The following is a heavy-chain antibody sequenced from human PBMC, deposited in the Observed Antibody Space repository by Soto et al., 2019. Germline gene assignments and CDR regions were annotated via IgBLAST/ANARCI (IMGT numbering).Heavy chain of an antibody. CDR1: GGPFPSGGYY. J-gene: IGHJ4*02. CDR3: ARGDSQVSSVFDY. CDR2: IDYNGDT. V-gene: IGHV4-31*03. D-gene: IGHD3-16*01. Sequence: PSETLSLTCTVSGGPFPSGGYYWSWIRQEPGKGLEWIGNIDYNGDTSYNPSLRSRVTISADTTKTQYSLNMSSVTSADTVVYYCARGDSQVSSVFDYWGQGRLVTVSS.